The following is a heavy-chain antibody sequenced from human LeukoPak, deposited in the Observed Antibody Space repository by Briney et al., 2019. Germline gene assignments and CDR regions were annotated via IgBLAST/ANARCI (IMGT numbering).Heavy chain of an antibody. J-gene: IGHJ4*02. D-gene: IGHD2-2*01. CDR1: GYTFTGYY. CDR3: AFIGRYCSSTSCSFDY. V-gene: IGHV1-2*02. Sequence: GASVKVSCKASGYTFTGYYMHWVRQAPGQRREWMGGINPNSGGTNYAQKFQGRVTMTRDTSISTAYMELSRLRSDDTAVYYCAFIGRYCSSTSCSFDYWGQGTLVTVSS. CDR2: INPNSGGT.